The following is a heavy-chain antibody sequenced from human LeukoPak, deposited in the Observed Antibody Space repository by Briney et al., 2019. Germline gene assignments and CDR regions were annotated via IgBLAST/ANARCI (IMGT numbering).Heavy chain of an antibody. CDR2: IYPGDSDT. V-gene: IGHV5-51*01. J-gene: IGHJ3*02. Sequence: GESLKISCKGSGYTFTSYWIVWVRQMPGKGLEWMGIIYPGDSDTRYSPSFQGQVTLSADKSISTAYLQWGSLKASDTAMYFCARRNYGDYIDSFDIWGQGTMVTVSS. D-gene: IGHD4-17*01. CDR1: GYTFTSYW. CDR3: ARRNYGDYIDSFDI.